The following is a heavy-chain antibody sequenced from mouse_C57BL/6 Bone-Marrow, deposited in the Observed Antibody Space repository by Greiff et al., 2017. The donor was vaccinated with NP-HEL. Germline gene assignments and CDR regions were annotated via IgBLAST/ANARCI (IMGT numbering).Heavy chain of an antibody. J-gene: IGHJ3*01. CDR2: IDPSDSET. D-gene: IGHD2-2*01. CDR1: GYTFTSYW. V-gene: IGHV1-52*01. CDR3: ASDYYGYFPFAY. Sequence: QVQLKQPGAELVRPGSSVKLSCKASGYTFTSYWMHWVKQRPIQGLEWIGNIDPSDSETHYNQKFKDKATLTVDKSSSTAYMQLSSLTSEDSAVYYCASDYYGYFPFAYWGQGTLVTVSA.